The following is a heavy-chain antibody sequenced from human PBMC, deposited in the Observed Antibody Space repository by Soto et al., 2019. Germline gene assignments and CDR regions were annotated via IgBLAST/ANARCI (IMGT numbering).Heavy chain of an antibody. J-gene: IGHJ6*02. CDR3: ARPGAGYCISTSCSNDYSYGMDV. V-gene: IGHV1-46*01. CDR1: RYTFTNYY. Sequence: ASVKVSCKASRYTFTNYYMHWVRQAPGQGREWMGIINPSGGSTSYAQKFQGRVTMTRDTSTSTVYMELSSLRSEDTAVYYCARPGAGYCISTSCSNDYSYGMDVWGQGXTVTVSS. CDR2: INPSGGST. D-gene: IGHD2-2*01.